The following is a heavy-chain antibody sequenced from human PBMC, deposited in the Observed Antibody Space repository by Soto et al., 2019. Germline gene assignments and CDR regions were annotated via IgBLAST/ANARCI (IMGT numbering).Heavy chain of an antibody. J-gene: IGHJ6*02. V-gene: IGHV4-39*01. CDR3: ACIFSGGSSYGFYYYGMDV. CDR1: GGSISSSSYY. D-gene: IGHD5-18*01. Sequence: SETLSLTCTVSGGSISSSSYYWGWIRQPPGKGLEWIGSIYYSGSTYYNPSLKSRVTISVDTSKNQFSLKLSSVTAADTAVYYCACIFSGGSSYGFYYYGMDVWGQGTTVTVSS. CDR2: IYYSGST.